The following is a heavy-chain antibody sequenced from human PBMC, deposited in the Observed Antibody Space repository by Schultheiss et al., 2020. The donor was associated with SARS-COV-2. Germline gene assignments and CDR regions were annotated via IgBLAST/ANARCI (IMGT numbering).Heavy chain of an antibody. D-gene: IGHD3-3*01. CDR2: IYHSGST. CDR3: ARGFTE. CDR1: GGSISSSNW. Sequence: SETLSLTCAVSGGSISSSNWWSWVRQPPGKGLEWIGSIYHSGSTYYNPSLKSRVTISVDTSKNQFSLKLSSVTAADTAVYYCARGFTEWGQGTLVTVSS. V-gene: IGHV4-4*02. J-gene: IGHJ4*02.